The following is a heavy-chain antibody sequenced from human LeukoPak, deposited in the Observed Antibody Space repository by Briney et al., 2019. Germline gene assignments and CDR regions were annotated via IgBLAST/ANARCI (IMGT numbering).Heavy chain of an antibody. CDR3: ARDPVFRAYDSSGYYHYYYYMDV. D-gene: IGHD3-22*01. CDR2: IYYSGST. J-gene: IGHJ6*03. CDR1: GGSISSYY. Sequence: SETLSLTCTVSGGSISSYYWSWIRQPPGKGLEWIGYIYYSGSTNYNPSRKSRVTISVDTSKNQFSLKLSSVTAADTAVYYCARDPVFRAYDSSGYYHYYYYMDVWGKGTTVTVSS. V-gene: IGHV4-59*01.